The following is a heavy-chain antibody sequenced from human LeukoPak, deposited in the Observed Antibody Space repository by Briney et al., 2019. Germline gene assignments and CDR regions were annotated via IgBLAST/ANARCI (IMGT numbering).Heavy chain of an antibody. V-gene: IGHV4-59*01. CDR3: ARETSQKGAHYMDV. CDR1: GDSISSDY. J-gene: IGHJ6*03. Sequence: SETLSLTCAVSGDSISSDYWSWVRQPPGKGLEWIGYIYYTGSTNYNPSLKSRVTISVDTSKNQFSLKLSSVTAADTAVYYCARETSQKGAHYMDVWGKGTTVTISS. CDR2: IYYTGST. D-gene: IGHD3-16*01.